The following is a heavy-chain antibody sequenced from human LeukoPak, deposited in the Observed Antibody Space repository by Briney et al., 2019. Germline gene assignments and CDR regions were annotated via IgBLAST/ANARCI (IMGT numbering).Heavy chain of an antibody. CDR3: ARDRAWTGTYYTPSFDY. CDR1: GFTFSSYS. D-gene: IGHD1-26*01. V-gene: IGHV3-7*01. CDR2: IKQDGSEK. Sequence: QPGGSLRLSCAASGFTFSSYSMSWVRQAPGKGLEWVANIKQDGSEKNYVDSVKGRFTISRDNAKMSLWLQMNSLRADDTAVYYCARDRAWTGTYYTPSFDYWGQGTLVTVSS. J-gene: IGHJ4*02.